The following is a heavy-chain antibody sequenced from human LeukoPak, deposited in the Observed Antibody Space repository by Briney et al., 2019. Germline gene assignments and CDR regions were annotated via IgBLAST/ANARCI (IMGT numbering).Heavy chain of an antibody. J-gene: IGHJ4*02. CDR3: ARHLGYCTSTSCYEFDY. CDR2: ISSSGSYI. D-gene: IGHD2-2*01. Sequence: RGSLRLSYAASAFSVSSYSKNWVHQAPGKGLKCASSISSSGSYIYYAESVKGRFTLSRDNTKNSLYLQMNSLRAEDTSVYYCARHLGYCTSTSCYEFDYWGQGTLVTVSS. CDR1: AFSVSSYS. V-gene: IGHV3-21*01.